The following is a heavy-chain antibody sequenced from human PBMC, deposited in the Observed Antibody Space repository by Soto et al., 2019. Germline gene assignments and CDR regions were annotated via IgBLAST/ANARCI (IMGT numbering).Heavy chain of an antibody. CDR1: GGSLRSYD. V-gene: IGHV4-59*01. CDR2: IYYSGST. J-gene: IGHJ5*01. Sequence: PSETLSLTCTVSGGSLRSYDWSWIRQPPGKALEWIGYIYYSGSTNYNPSLKSRVTMSLDTSRNQFSLKLSSVTAADTAVYYCTRLPSSGGYDNWFDSWGQGTLVPGSS. CDR3: TRLPSSGGYDNWFDS. D-gene: IGHD6-25*01.